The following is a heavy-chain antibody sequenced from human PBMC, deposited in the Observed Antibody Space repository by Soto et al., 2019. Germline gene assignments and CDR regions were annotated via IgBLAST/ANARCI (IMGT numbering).Heavy chain of an antibody. CDR3: ATLPGLLDQNPYDYTGGRYSQTSDLFEY. V-gene: IGHV3-23*01. CDR1: GFTFSSYA. Sequence: GGSLRLSCAASGFTFSSYAMSWVRQAPGKGLEWVSAISGSGGSTYYADSGKGRFTISRDNSKNTLYLQMNSLRAEDTAVYDCATLPGLLDQNPYDYTGGRYSQTSDLFEYWVQGTLVTVSS. D-gene: IGHD3-16*01. CDR2: ISGSGGST. J-gene: IGHJ4*02.